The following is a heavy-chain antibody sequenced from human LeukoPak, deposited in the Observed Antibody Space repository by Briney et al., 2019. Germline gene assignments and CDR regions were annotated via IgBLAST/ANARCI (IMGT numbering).Heavy chain of an antibody. CDR2: IYYSGST. J-gene: IGHJ6*02. CDR3: AMAGYCSSTSCYLFPHYYYHYGMDV. Sequence: PSETLSLTCTVSGGSISSYYWSWIRQPPGKGLEWIGYIYYSGSTNYNPSLKSRVTISVDTSKNQFSLKLSSVTAADTAVYYCAMAGYCSSTSCYLFPHYYYHYGMDVWGQGTTVTVSS. V-gene: IGHV4-59*01. CDR1: GGSISSYY. D-gene: IGHD2-2*01.